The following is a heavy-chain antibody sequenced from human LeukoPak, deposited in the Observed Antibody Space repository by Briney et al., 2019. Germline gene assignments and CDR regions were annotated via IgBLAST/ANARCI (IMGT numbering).Heavy chain of an antibody. J-gene: IGHJ6*03. CDR2: VDLEDGEA. D-gene: IGHD1-26*01. Sequence: GASVKVSCKVSRYTLTELAMHWVRQAPGSGLEWMGNVDLEDGEAIYPQKFQGRVTLTQDTSTDTAYMELSRLRSEDTAVYYCAAWAGRGNVRQGYYYYYMDVWGKGPTVTVS. CDR3: AAWAGRGNVRQGYYYYYMDV. V-gene: IGHV1-24*01. CDR1: RYTLTELA.